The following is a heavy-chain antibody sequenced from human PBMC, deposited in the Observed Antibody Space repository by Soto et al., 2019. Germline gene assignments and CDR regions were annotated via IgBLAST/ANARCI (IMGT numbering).Heavy chain of an antibody. V-gene: IGHV3-23*01. CDR3: VKDRTIFGVGYFDY. J-gene: IGHJ4*02. Sequence: PWGSLRLSCATSGFSFSDFAMSWVRQAPWKGLEWVSTISVTGSTTYYADSVKGRFTISRVNSRNRLYLQMNSLRVDDTALYYCVKDRTIFGVGYFDYWGQGNLVTVSS. CDR1: GFSFSDFA. D-gene: IGHD3-3*01. CDR2: ISVTGSTT.